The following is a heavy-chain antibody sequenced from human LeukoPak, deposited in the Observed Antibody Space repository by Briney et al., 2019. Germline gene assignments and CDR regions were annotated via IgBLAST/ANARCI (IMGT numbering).Heavy chain of an antibody. CDR2: INGSGGST. V-gene: IGHV3-23*01. CDR1: GFTFSSYA. CDR3: AKSGRIYYYDSSGYFDY. J-gene: IGHJ4*02. D-gene: IGHD3-22*01. Sequence: GGSLRLSCAASGFTFSSYAMSWVRQAPGKGLEWVSAINGSGGSTYYADSVKGRFTISRDNSKNTLYLQMNSLRAEDTAVYYCAKSGRIYYYDSSGYFDYWGQGTLVTVSS.